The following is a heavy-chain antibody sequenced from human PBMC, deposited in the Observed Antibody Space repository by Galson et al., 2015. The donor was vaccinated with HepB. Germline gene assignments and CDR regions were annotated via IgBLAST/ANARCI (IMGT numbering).Heavy chain of an antibody. D-gene: IGHD1-26*01. CDR3: VGGTTAPDY. J-gene: IGHJ4*02. V-gene: IGHV3-23*01. CDR2: ISRGGDTS. Sequence: SLRLSCAACGFTFTSYGMSWVRQAPGKGLECVSAISRGGDTSDYADSVKGRFTVSIDSSTNTLYLQMNGLRADDTAIYYCVGGTTAPDYWGQGTLVTVSS. CDR1: GFTFTSYG.